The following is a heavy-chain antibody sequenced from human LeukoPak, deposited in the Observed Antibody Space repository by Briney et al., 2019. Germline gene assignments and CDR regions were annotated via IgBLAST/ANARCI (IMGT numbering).Heavy chain of an antibody. Sequence: GKSLRLSCAVSGFTFSNYAMHWVRQAPGKGLEWVAVISYDGIDKNYADSVKGRFTISRDDSKNTLYLQMNSLRAEDTAVYYCARDFSYYDFWSGLFDYWGQGTLVTVSS. D-gene: IGHD3-3*01. CDR2: ISYDGIDK. CDR3: ARDFSYYDFWSGLFDY. CDR1: GFTFSNYA. V-gene: IGHV3-30*04. J-gene: IGHJ4*02.